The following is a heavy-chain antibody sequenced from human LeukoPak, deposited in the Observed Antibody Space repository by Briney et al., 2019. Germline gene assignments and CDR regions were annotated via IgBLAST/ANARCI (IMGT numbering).Heavy chain of an antibody. J-gene: IGHJ4*02. Sequence: SETLSLTCTVSGGSISSSSYYWGWIRQPPGKGLEWIGSIYYSGSTYYNPSLKSRVTISVDTSKNQFSLKLSSVTAADTAVYYCARDEYGGPFGYWGQGTLVTVSS. CDR1: GGSISSSSYY. CDR3: ARDEYGGPFGY. CDR2: IYYSGST. V-gene: IGHV4-39*02. D-gene: IGHD4/OR15-4a*01.